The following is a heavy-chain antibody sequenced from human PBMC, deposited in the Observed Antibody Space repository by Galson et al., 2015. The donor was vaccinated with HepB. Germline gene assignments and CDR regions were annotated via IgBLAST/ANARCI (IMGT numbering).Heavy chain of an antibody. Sequence: SLRLSCAASEFIFSDYYMSWIRQAPGKGLEWVAYISSSSTHTNYADSVKGRFTISRDNTKNSQYLQMNSLRAENTAVYYCARNFGGDQASYLDYWGQGTLVTASS. V-gene: IGHV3-11*06. D-gene: IGHD2-21*02. CDR3: ARNFGGDQASYLDY. J-gene: IGHJ4*02. CDR2: ISSSSTHT. CDR1: EFIFSDYY.